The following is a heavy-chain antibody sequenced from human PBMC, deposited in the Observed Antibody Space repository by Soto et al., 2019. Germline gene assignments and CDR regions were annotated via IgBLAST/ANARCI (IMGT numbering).Heavy chain of an antibody. J-gene: IGHJ4*02. D-gene: IGHD1-1*01. V-gene: IGHV4-30-4*01. Sequence: SETLSLTCTVSGDSVSSVGFHWAWLRRPPGKGLEWIGYIYNGGSTYYRPSLESRMHISLDATRNHYSLRLTSVTAADTAVYFCARAPVGLETISYFGYWGQGKLVAVSS. CDR1: GDSVSSVGFH. CDR3: ARAPVGLETISYFGY. CDR2: IYNGGST.